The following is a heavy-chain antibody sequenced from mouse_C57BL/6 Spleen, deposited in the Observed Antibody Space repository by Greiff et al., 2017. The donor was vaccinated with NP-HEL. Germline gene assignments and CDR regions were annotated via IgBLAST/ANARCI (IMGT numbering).Heavy chain of an antibody. CDR3: ARGGDYSYYYAMDY. CDR2: INYDGSST. D-gene: IGHD1-1*01. J-gene: IGHJ4*01. V-gene: IGHV5-16*01. CDR1: GFTFSDYY. Sequence: EVHLVESEGGLVQPGSSMKLSCTASGFTFSDYYMAWVRQVPEKGLEWVANINYDGSSTYYLDSLKSRFIISRDNAKNILYLQMSSLKSEDTATYYCARGGDYSYYYAMDYWGQGTSVTVSS.